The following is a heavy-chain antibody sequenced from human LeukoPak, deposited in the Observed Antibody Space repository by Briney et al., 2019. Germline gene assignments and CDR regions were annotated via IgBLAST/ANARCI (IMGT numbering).Heavy chain of an antibody. V-gene: IGHV1-24*01. CDR2: FDPEEGET. CDR3: ATGVDTAMFPFDY. Sequence: ASVKVSCKVSGYTLTELSMHWVRQAPGKGREGMGGFDPEEGETIYAHKFQGRVTMTEDTSTDTAYMELSRLRSEATAVYYCATGVDTAMFPFDYWGQGTLVTVSS. D-gene: IGHD5-18*01. CDR1: GYTLTELS. J-gene: IGHJ4*02.